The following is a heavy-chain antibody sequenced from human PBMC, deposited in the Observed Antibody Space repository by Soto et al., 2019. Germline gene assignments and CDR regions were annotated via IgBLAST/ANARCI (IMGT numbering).Heavy chain of an antibody. D-gene: IGHD2-2*01. CDR2: ISAYNGNT. V-gene: IGHV1-18*01. CDR3: ARVLCSSTSCYASYYYYMDV. CDR1: GYTFTSYG. J-gene: IGHJ6*03. Sequence: QVQLVQSGAEVKKPGASVKVSCKASGYTFTSYGISWVRQAPGQGLEWMGWISAYNGNTNDAQKLQGRVTMTTDTSTSTAYMELRSLRSDDTAVHYFARVLCSSTSCYASYYYYMDVWGKGTTVTVSS.